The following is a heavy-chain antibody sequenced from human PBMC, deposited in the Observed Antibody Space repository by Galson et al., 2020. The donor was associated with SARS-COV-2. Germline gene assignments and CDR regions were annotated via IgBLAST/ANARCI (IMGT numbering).Heavy chain of an antibody. Sequence: NSGGSLRLSCVASGFKFSDYFMAWIRQPPGKGLQWVSYISGSGTSFNYADSVKGRFTTSRDNAKNTLNLEMNSLTAEDTAVYYCARVGDCSGGICYGAEYFQHWGQGTLFTVSS. CDR3: ARVGDCSGGICYGAEYFQH. D-gene: IGHD2-15*01. V-gene: IGHV3-11*04. CDR2: ISGSGTSF. CDR1: GFKFSDYF. J-gene: IGHJ1*01.